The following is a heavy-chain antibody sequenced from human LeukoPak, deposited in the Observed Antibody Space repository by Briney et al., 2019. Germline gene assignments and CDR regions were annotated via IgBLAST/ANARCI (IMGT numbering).Heavy chain of an antibody. D-gene: IGHD3-3*01. J-gene: IGHJ4*02. V-gene: IGHV3-30*18. Sequence: GRSLRLSCAASGFTFSSYGMHWVRQAPGKGLEWVAVISYDGSNKYYADSVKGRFTISRDNSKNTLYLQMNSLRAEDTAVYYCAKDGNFRVVDYYFDYWGQGTLVTVSS. CDR2: ISYDGSNK. CDR1: GFTFSSYG. CDR3: AKDGNFRVVDYYFDY.